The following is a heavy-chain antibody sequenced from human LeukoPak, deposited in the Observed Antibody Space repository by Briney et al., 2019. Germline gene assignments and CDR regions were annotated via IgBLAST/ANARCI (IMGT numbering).Heavy chain of an antibody. V-gene: IGHV3-64*01. D-gene: IGHD2-2*01. CDR2: ISSNGGST. CDR1: GFTFSSYA. Sequence: PGGSLRLSCAASGFTFSSYAMHWVRQAPGKGLEYVSAISSNGGSTYYANSVKGRFTISRDNSKNTLYLQMGSLRAEDMAVYYCARAYQLTFDYWGQGTLVTVSS. J-gene: IGHJ4*02. CDR3: ARAYQLTFDY.